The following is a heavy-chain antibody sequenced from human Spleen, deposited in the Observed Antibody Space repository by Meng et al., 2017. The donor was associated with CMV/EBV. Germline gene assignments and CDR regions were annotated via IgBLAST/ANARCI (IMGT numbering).Heavy chain of an antibody. Sequence: GSISSGGFNWDWIRPRPGKGLEWVGYIDSSGNTKYDPSLKSRLTISVDTSKNQFSLKLTSVTAADAAVYYCARGATILGVATGWFDPWGQGTLVTVSS. CDR3: ARGATILGVATGWFDP. D-gene: IGHD3-3*01. CDR1: GSISSGGFN. V-gene: IGHV4-31*02. CDR2: IDSSGNT. J-gene: IGHJ5*02.